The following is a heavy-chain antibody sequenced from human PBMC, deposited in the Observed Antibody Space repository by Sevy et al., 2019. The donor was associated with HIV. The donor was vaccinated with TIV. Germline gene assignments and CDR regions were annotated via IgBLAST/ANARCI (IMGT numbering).Heavy chain of an antibody. J-gene: IGHJ6*02. V-gene: IGHV3-53*01. CDR2: IHSGGKI. CDR3: AREDIVLGEDNYYGIDV. Sequence: GGSLRLSCAASGFDFSNAWMTWVRQAPGKGLEWVSVIHSGGKISYADSVQGRFTISRDNSKNTQYLQMNSLRAEDTAVYYCAREDIVLGEDNYYGIDVWGQGTTVTVSS. CDR1: GFDFSNAW. D-gene: IGHD2-15*01.